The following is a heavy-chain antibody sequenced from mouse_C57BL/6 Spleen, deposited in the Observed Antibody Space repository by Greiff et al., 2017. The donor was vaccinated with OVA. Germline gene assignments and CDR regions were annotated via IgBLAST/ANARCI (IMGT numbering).Heavy chain of an antibody. CDR1: GYSFTGYY. D-gene: IGHD2-5*01. CDR3: ARGGSNYVGEAMDY. Sequence: VQLQQSGPELVKPGASVKISCKASGYSFTGYYMNWVKQSPEKSLEWIGEINPSTGGTTYNQKFKAKATLTVAKSSSTAYMQLKSLTSEDSAVYYGARGGSNYVGEAMDYWGQGTSGTVSS. J-gene: IGHJ4*01. CDR2: INPSTGGT. V-gene: IGHV1-42*01.